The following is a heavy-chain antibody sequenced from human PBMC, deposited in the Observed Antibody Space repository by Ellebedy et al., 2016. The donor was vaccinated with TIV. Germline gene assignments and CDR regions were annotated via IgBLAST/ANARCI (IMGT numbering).Heavy chain of an antibody. J-gene: IGHJ4*02. CDR2: IYYSGST. D-gene: IGHD3-9*01. Sequence: SETLSLTCTVSGGSISSSSYYWGWIRQPPGKGLEWIGSIYYSGSTYYHPSLKSQVPISVDTSKNQFSLKLSSVTAADTAVYYCAVLRYFGWLQPNPDYWGQGTLVTVSS. CDR3: AVLRYFGWLQPNPDY. V-gene: IGHV4-39*01. CDR1: GGSISSSSYY.